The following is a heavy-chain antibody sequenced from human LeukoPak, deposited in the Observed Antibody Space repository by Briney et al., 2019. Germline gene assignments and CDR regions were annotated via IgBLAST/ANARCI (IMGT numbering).Heavy chain of an antibody. D-gene: IGHD3-3*01. CDR1: GYTLTELS. Sequence: ASVKVSCKVSGYTLTELSMHWVRQAPGQGLEWMGWISAYNGNTNYAQKLQGRVTMTTDTSTSTAYMELRSLRSDDTAVYYCARDRGYYDFWSGPDYWGQGTLVTVSS. CDR2: ISAYNGNT. V-gene: IGHV1-18*01. CDR3: ARDRGYYDFWSGPDY. J-gene: IGHJ4*02.